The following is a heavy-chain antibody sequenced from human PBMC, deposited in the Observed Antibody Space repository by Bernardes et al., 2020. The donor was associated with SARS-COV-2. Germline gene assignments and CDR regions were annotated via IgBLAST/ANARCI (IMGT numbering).Heavy chain of an antibody. V-gene: IGHV4-61*01. Sequence: SETLSLTCTVSGGSVSSGSYYWSWIRQPPGKGLEWIGYIYYSGSTNYNPSLKSRVTISVDTSKNQFSLKLSSVTAADTAVYYCARGTVVAAGDYYYYYGMDVWGQGTTVTVSS. CDR2: IYYSGST. CDR3: ARGTVVAAGDYYYYYGMDV. D-gene: IGHD2-15*01. CDR1: GGSVSSGSYY. J-gene: IGHJ6*02.